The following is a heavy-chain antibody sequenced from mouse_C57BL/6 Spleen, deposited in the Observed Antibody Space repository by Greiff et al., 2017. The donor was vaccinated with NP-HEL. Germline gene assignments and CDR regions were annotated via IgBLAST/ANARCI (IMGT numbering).Heavy chain of an antibody. CDR3: ARIRITTVVAKSLYYAMDY. CDR2: IWSGGST. D-gene: IGHD1-1*01. V-gene: IGHV2-2*01. Sequence: QVQLQQSGPGLVQPSQSLSITCTVSGFSLTSYGVHWVRQSPGKGLEWLGVIWSGGSTDYNAAFISRLSISKDNSKSQVFFKMNSLQADDTAIYYCARIRITTVVAKSLYYAMDYWGQGTSVTVSS. J-gene: IGHJ4*01. CDR1: GFSLTSYG.